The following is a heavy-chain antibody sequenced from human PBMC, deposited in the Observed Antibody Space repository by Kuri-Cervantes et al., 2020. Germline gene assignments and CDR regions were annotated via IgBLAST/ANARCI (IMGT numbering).Heavy chain of an antibody. J-gene: IGHJ4*02. CDR3: ARGGLAVAGNFDY. Sequence: ASVKVSCKASGYTFTSYAMHWVRQAPGQRLEWMGWINAGNGNTKYSQKFQGRVTITRDTSASTVYMELRSLRSDDTAVYYCARGGLAVAGNFDYWGQGTLVTVSS. CDR1: GYTFTSYA. V-gene: IGHV1-3*01. D-gene: IGHD6-19*01. CDR2: INAGNGNT.